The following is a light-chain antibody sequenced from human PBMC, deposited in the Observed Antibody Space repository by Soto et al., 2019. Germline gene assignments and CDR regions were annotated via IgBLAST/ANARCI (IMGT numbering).Light chain of an antibody. CDR2: NTN. CDR1: SDSVSASHF. J-gene: IGLJ2*01. CDR3: VLYRRSGISV. Sequence: QTVVTQEPSFSVSPGGTVTLTCGLSSDSVSASHFPIWYQQTPGQAPRTLIYNTNTRSSGVPDRFSASILGNRAALTITGAQADDESDYYCVLYRRSGISVFVGGTTLPVL. V-gene: IGLV8-61*01.